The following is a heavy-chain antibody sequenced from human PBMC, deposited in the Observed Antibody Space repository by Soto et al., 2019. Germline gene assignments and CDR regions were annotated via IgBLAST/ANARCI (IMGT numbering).Heavy chain of an antibody. J-gene: IGHJ4*02. CDR3: ARDAADTPMVY. CDR2: IIPQFPTP. Sequence: QVQLVQSGAEVRKLGSSVKVSCKSSGGIFRSNAISWVRQAPGQGLEWMGAIIPQFPTPYYAQKFQGRVTITADESTSAAYMALHSLTSDDTAVYFCARDAADTPMVYWGQGTPPTVSS. D-gene: IGHD5-18*01. V-gene: IGHV1-69*01. CDR1: GGIFRSNA.